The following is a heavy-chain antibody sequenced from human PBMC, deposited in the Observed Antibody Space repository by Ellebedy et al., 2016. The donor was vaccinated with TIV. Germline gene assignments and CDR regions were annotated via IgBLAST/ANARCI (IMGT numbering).Heavy chain of an antibody. CDR2: INHSGST. CDR3: ARGVYYYDSSGYYFPRRVYFDY. D-gene: IGHD3-22*01. V-gene: IGHV4-34*01. J-gene: IGHJ4*02. CDR1: GGSFSGYY. Sequence: SETLSLTXAVYGGSFSGYYWSWIRQPPGKGLEWIGEINHSGSTNYNPSLKSRVTISVDTSKNQFSLKLSSVTAADTAVYYCARGVYYYDSSGYYFPRRVYFDYWGQGTLVTVSS.